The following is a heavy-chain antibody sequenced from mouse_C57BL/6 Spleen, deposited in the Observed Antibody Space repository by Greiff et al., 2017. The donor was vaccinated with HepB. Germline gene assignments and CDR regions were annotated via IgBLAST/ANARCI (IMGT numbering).Heavy chain of an antibody. CDR1: GYSITSGYY. D-gene: IGHD1-1*01. V-gene: IGHV3-6*01. CDR2: ISYDGSN. J-gene: IGHJ4*01. Sequence: VQLQQSGPGLVKPSQSLSLTCSVTGYSITSGYYWNWIRQFPGNKLEWMGYISYDGSNNYNPSLKNRISITRDTSKNQFFLKLNSVTTEDTATYYCARDYYGSSHAMDYWGQGTSVTVSS. CDR3: ARDYYGSSHAMDY.